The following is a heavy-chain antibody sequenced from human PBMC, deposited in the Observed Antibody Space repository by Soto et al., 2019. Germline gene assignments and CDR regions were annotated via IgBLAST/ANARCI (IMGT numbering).Heavy chain of an antibody. V-gene: IGHV3-23*01. CDR2: ISGSGGST. J-gene: IGHJ4*02. CDR3: AKDHGTIFGVVTSTGYFDY. D-gene: IGHD3-3*01. Sequence: SGGSLRLSCAASGFTFSSYAMSWVRQAPGKGLEWVSAISGSGGSTYYADSVKGRFTISRDNSKNTLYLQMNSLRAEDTAVYYCAKDHGTIFGVVTSTGYFDYWGQGTLVTVSS. CDR1: GFTFSSYA.